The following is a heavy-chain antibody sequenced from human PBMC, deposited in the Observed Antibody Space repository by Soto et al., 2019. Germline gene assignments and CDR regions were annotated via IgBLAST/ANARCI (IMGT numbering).Heavy chain of an antibody. D-gene: IGHD3-22*01. V-gene: IGHV4-30-4*01. CDR1: GGSISSGDYY. J-gene: IGHJ4*02. CDR2: IYYSGST. Sequence: SETLSLTCTVSGGSISSGDYYWSWIRQPPGKGLEWIGYIYYSGSTYYNPSLKSRVTISVDTSKNQFSLKLSSVTAADTAVYYCASHSLTMIVVDGDCWGQGTLVTVSS. CDR3: ASHSLTMIVVDGDC.